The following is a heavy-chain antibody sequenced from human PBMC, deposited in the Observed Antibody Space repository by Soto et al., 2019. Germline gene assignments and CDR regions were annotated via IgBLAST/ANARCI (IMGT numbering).Heavy chain of an antibody. CDR2: ISSSSSTI. Sequence: LRLSCGASGLTFSSYSMNWVRQAPGTGLEWISYISSSSSTIFYADSVKGRFTISRDNDKNSLYLQMNNLRDEDTAVYFCAREGRYSGSDYFDYWGQGTPVTVSS. CDR1: GLTFSSYS. V-gene: IGHV3-48*02. J-gene: IGHJ4*02. D-gene: IGHD5-12*01. CDR3: AREGRYSGSDYFDY.